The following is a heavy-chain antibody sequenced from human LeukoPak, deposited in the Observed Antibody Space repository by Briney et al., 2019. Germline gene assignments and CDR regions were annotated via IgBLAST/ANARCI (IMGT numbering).Heavy chain of an antibody. V-gene: IGHV4-39*01. CDR3: ARRTSDYYDSSGYYSGVAFDI. CDR1: GGSIRSYY. CDR2: IYYSWST. D-gene: IGHD3-22*01. Sequence: PSETLSLTCTVSGGSIRSYYWGWIRPPPGKGLEWIGSIYYSWSTYYNPSLKRRVPISVDTSKNQFSLKLSSVTAADTAVYYCARRTSDYYDSSGYYSGVAFDIWGQGTMVTVSS. J-gene: IGHJ3*02.